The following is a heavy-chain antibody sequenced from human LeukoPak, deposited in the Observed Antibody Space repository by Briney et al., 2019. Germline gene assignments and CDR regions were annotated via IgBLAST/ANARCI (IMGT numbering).Heavy chain of an antibody. Sequence: ASVKVSCKASGYTFTSYGISWVRQAPGQGLEWMGWISAYNGNTNYSQKLQGRVPMTTDTATSTATMELRSLRSDAPAVYYCASTKIVATTPDDYWGQGTLVTVSS. CDR1: GYTFTSYG. V-gene: IGHV1-18*01. D-gene: IGHD5-12*01. CDR2: ISAYNGNT. CDR3: ASTKIVATTPDDY. J-gene: IGHJ4*02.